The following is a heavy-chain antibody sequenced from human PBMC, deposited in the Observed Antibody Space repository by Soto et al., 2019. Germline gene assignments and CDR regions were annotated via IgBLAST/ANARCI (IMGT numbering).Heavy chain of an antibody. V-gene: IGHV1-8*01. CDR3: ARGSSRSSSWYPARGWFDP. J-gene: IGHJ5*02. CDR1: GYTFTSYD. D-gene: IGHD6-13*01. Sequence: GASVKVSCKASGYTFTSYDINWVRQATGQGLEWMGWMNPNSGNTGYAQKFQGRVTMTRNTSISTAYMELSSLRSEDTAVYYCARGSSRSSSWYPARGWFDPWGQGTLVTVSS. CDR2: MNPNSGNT.